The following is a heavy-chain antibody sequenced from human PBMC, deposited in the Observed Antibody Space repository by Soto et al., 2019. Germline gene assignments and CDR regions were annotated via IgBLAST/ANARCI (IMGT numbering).Heavy chain of an antibody. J-gene: IGHJ4*02. CDR2: ISYDGSNK. V-gene: IGHV3-30*18. D-gene: IGHD6-19*01. CDR3: AKDSSGWGFDY. CDR1: GFTFSSYG. Sequence: QVQLVESGGGVVQPGRSLRLSCAASGFTFSSYGMHWVRQAPGKGLEWVAVISYDGSNKYYADSVKGRFTISRDNSKNTLYLQMDSLRAEDTVVYYCAKDSSGWGFDYWGQGTLVTVSS.